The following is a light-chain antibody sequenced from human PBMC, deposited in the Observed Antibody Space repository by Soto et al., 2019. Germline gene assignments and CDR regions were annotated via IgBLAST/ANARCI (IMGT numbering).Light chain of an antibody. J-gene: IGKJ1*01. Sequence: EIVITQSPATLSVSPGGRATLSCRASQTISVTLAWYQQKPGQAPRLLIHGASTRAPGFPARFSGSGSGTDFTLTISSLQSEDFAVYYCQQYDNWPWTFGQGTKVDIK. CDR2: GAS. CDR3: QQYDNWPWT. CDR1: QTISVT. V-gene: IGKV3-15*01.